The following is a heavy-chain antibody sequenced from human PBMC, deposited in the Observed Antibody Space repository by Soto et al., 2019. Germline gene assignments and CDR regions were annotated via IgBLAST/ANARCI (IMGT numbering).Heavy chain of an antibody. J-gene: IGHJ4*02. Sequence: EVQLVESGGGVVRPGGSLRVSCAASGFTFDDYVMSWVRQAPGKGLEWVSGINWNGASTAYADSVKGRFTISRDNAKNSLYLQMNSLRAEDTALYYCARGKVPAAAPFDYWGQGTLVTVSS. CDR2: INWNGAST. CDR3: ARGKVPAAAPFDY. V-gene: IGHV3-20*04. CDR1: GFTFDDYV. D-gene: IGHD2-2*01.